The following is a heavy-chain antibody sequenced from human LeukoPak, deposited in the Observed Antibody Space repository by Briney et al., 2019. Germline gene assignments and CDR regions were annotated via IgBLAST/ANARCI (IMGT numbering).Heavy chain of an antibody. V-gene: IGHV1-69*13. Sequence: SVKVSCKASGGTFSSYAISWVRQAPGQGLEWMGGIIPIFGTANYAQKFQGRVTITADESTSTAYMELSSLRSEDTAVYYCAKSLCLGELSLWRLFDYWGQGALVTVSS. CDR1: GGTFSSYA. CDR2: IIPIFGTA. J-gene: IGHJ4*02. D-gene: IGHD3-16*02. CDR3: AKSLCLGELSLWRLFDY.